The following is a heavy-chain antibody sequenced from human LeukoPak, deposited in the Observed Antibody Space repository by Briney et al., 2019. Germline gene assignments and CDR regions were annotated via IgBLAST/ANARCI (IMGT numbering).Heavy chain of an antibody. D-gene: IGHD5-24*01. Sequence: GSLRLSCAASGFTFSSYAMSWVRPAPGKGLEWIGSIYYSGSTYYNPSLKSRVTISVDTSKNQFSLKLSSVTAADTAVYYCARDGDGYNYRDWGQGTLVTVSS. J-gene: IGHJ4*02. CDR2: IYYSGST. V-gene: IGHV4-39*07. CDR1: GFTFSSYA. CDR3: ARDGDGYNYRD.